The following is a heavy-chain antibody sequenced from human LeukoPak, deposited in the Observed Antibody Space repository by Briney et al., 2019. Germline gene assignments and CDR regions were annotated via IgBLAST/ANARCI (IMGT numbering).Heavy chain of an antibody. V-gene: IGHV3-23*01. Sequence: GGSLRLSCTASGYTFSSYSMTWVRQAPGKGLEWVSAISGSGVNTYYADSVKGRFAASRGNSKNTLYLQMNSLRAEDTAVYYRARGRSGYGPFDAFDIWGQGTWVTVSS. CDR3: ARGRSGYGPFDAFDI. D-gene: IGHD3-22*01. CDR2: ISGSGVNT. CDR1: GYTFSSYS. J-gene: IGHJ3*02.